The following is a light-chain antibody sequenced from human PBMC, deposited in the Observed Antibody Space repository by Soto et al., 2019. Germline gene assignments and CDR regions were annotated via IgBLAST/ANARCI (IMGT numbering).Light chain of an antibody. Sequence: DIQMTQSPSSLSASVGDRVTITCQASQDIDNNLNWYQQRSGKAPKVLIYDASNLKGGAPSRFSGSGSGTDFTFTISSLQPEDIATYYCQQYDDFPYTFGQGTKLEI. CDR1: QDIDNN. V-gene: IGKV1-33*01. J-gene: IGKJ2*01. CDR2: DAS. CDR3: QQYDDFPYT.